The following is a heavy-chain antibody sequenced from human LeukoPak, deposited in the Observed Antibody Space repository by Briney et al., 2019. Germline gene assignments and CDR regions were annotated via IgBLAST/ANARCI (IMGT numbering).Heavy chain of an antibody. Sequence: QSGGSLRLSGAASGFTFSSSGMHWVRQAPGKGLEYVSAISSNGGSTYYANSVKGRFTISRDNSKNTLYLQMGSLRTEDMAVYYCARDYSSSARADYGMDVWGQGTTVTVSS. CDR2: ISSNGGST. CDR3: ARDYSSSARADYGMDV. D-gene: IGHD6-6*01. V-gene: IGHV3-64*01. CDR1: GFTFSSSG. J-gene: IGHJ6*02.